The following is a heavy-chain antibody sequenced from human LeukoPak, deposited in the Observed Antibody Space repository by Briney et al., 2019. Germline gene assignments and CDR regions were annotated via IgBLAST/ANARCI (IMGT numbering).Heavy chain of an antibody. D-gene: IGHD6-13*01. CDR3: AKDYEYNSNTWYFH. V-gene: IGHV3-23*01. J-gene: IGHJ4*02. Sequence: GSLRLSCAAAGFTFSDYWMSWVRQAPGKGLEWVSGIIENGGETYYADSVRGRFTISRDNSKNTLYLQMNSLRAEDTAVYYCAKDYEYNSNTWYFHWGRGTLVSVSS. CDR1: GFTFSDYW. CDR2: IIENGGET.